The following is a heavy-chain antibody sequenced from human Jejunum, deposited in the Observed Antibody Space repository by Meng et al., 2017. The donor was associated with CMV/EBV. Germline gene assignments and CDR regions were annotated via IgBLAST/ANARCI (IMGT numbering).Heavy chain of an antibody. CDR3: ARAGCTNGVCYYFDY. V-gene: IGHV4-39*07. D-gene: IGHD2-8*01. J-gene: IGHJ4*02. CDR2: IYYSGST. CDR1: GGSISSNSYY. Sequence: GGSISSNSYYWGWSRQPPGTGLEWIGSIYYSGSTYYNPSLKSRVTISVDTSKNQFSLKLSSVTAADTAVYYCARAGCTNGVCYYFDYWGQGTLVTVSS.